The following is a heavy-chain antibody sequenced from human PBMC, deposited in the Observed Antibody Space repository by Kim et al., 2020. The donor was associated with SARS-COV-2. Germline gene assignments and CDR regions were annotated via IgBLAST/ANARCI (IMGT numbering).Heavy chain of an antibody. CDR3: ASAFGGRLHLGELSL. CDR2: IYYSGST. CDR1: GGSISSYY. Sequence: SETLSLTCTVSGGSISSYYWSWIRQPPGKGLEWIGYIYYSGSTNYNPSLKSRVTISVDTSKNQFSLKLSSVTAADTAVYYCASAFGGRLHLGELSLWGQGTLVTVSS. D-gene: IGHD3-16*02. J-gene: IGHJ4*02. V-gene: IGHV4-59*13.